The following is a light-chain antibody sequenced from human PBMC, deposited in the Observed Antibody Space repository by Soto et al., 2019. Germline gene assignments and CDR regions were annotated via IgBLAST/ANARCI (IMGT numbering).Light chain of an antibody. J-gene: IGKJ2*01. V-gene: IGKV3-15*01. CDR1: QSVSSY. CDR2: DAS. Sequence: EIVMTQSPATLSVSPGERATLPCRASQSVSSYLAWYQQKPGLPPRLLIYDASTRATGIPDRFSGSGSGSDFALTISSRQSAGFAVYYCEEYSNWPPLYTFGRGTKLVIK. CDR3: EEYSNWPPLYT.